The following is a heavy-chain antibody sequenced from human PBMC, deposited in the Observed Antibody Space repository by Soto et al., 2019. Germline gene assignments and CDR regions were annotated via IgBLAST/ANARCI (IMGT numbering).Heavy chain of an antibody. CDR1: GFTFNNAR. D-gene: IGHD1-26*01. V-gene: IGHV3-15*02. J-gene: IGHJ4*02. CDR3: TSNAAAKVGTLSY. Sequence: EVQLVESGGALVEPGGSLRLSCAASGFTFNNARMSWVRQAPGEGLDWVGRIDGGKTDFAAPVEGRFTFSRDDSRNTLFLQMNSLKTEDTGLYYCTSNAAAKVGTLSYWCQGTLLTVSS. CDR2: IDGGKT.